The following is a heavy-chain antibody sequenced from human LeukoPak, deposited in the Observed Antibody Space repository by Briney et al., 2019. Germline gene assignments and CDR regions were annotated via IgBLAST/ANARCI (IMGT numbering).Heavy chain of an antibody. Sequence: ASVKVSCKASGYTFSDYYLHWVRQAPGQGLEWMGRVSPVSGGAAYAQKFQGRVTMTRGTSITTAYMELSSLRSDDSAIYYCARLSRGAVAGAPAGRNFDYWGQGTLVTVSS. CDR1: GYTFSDYY. J-gene: IGHJ4*02. CDR3: ARLSRGAVAGAPAGRNFDY. CDR2: VSPVSGGA. D-gene: IGHD6-13*01. V-gene: IGHV1-2*06.